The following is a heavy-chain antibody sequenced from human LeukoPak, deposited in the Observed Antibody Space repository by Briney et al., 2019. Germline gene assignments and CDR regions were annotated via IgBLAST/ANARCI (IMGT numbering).Heavy chain of an antibody. CDR3: ARAGAVAGTDFDY. J-gene: IGHJ4*02. Sequence: PGGSLRLSCAASGFTFSSYWMSWVRQAPGKGLEWVANINQDGSEKYYVDSVQGRFTISRDNAQNSLYLQMNSLRAEDTAVYYCARAGAVAGTDFDYWGQGTLVTVSS. CDR1: GFTFSSYW. D-gene: IGHD6-19*01. CDR2: INQDGSEK. V-gene: IGHV3-7*01.